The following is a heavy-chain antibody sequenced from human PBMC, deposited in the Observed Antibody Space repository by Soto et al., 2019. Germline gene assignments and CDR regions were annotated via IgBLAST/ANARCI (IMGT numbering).Heavy chain of an antibody. CDR2: INPNSGGT. J-gene: IGHJ3*02. CDR1: GYTFTGYY. CDR3: ARGPPLWAFWSGSNHAFNM. D-gene: IGHD3-3*01. V-gene: IGHV1-2*04. Sequence: ASVKVSCKASGYTFTGYYMHWVRQAAGQGREWMGWINPNSGGTNYAQKFQGWVTMTRDTSISTAYMELSRLRSDDTAVYYCARGPPLWAFWSGSNHAFNMWGQGTMDTVTS.